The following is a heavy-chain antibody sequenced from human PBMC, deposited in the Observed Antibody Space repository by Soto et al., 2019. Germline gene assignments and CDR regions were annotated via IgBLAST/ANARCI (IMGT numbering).Heavy chain of an antibody. J-gene: IGHJ4*02. CDR3: TMWPAGGQSNFEY. V-gene: IGHV3-49*04. CDR2: IGSGGTA. CDR1: GFSFDDYV. Sequence: PGGSLRLSCTTSGFSFDDYVMTWVRQAPGKGLEFVGGIGSGGTAEYAASVRGRFTISRDGSKTIAYLQMNSLKTDDTAVYHCTMWPAGGQSNFEYWGQGTLVT. D-gene: IGHD2-21*01.